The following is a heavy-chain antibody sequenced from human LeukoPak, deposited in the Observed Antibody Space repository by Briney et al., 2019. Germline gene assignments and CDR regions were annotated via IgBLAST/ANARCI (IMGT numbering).Heavy chain of an antibody. CDR2: ISSSGSTI. Sequence: GGSLRLSCAASGFTFSSYSMNWVRQAPGKGLEWVSYISSSGSTIYYADSVKGRFTISRDNAKNSLYLQMNSLRAEDTAAYYCAKSPTGSGWFYFDSWGQGTLVTVSS. J-gene: IGHJ4*02. V-gene: IGHV3-48*04. CDR3: AKSPTGSGWFYFDS. CDR1: GFTFSSYS. D-gene: IGHD6-19*01.